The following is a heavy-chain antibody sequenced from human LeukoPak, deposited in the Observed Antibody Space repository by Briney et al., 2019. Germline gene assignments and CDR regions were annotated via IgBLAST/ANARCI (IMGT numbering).Heavy chain of an antibody. CDR2: INPNSGGT. D-gene: IGHD5-18*01. CDR3: TTARGGLQVWYVDFDY. J-gene: IGHJ4*02. Sequence: SVKVSCKPSGYTVTGYDMHWLRQAPGQGLEGRGRINPNSGGTNSAQKFQGRGTMTRDTSISTAYMELSSLRSCDPTVQFCTTARGGLQVWYVDFDYWGQGTLVTVSS. V-gene: IGHV1-2*06. CDR1: GYTVTGYD.